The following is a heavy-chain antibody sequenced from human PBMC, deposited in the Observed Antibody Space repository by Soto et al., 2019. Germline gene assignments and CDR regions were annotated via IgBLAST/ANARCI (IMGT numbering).Heavy chain of an antibody. CDR3: ARDPPSGATLDWFDS. Sequence: GGSLRLSCAASGFSFSSDSMGWVRQAPGKGLEWVASISSSGSFMNYADSVKGRFTISRDNAKNSLYLQMRSLKDDDTAVYYCARDPPSGATLDWFDSWGQGTLVTVSS. J-gene: IGHJ5*01. V-gene: IGHV3-21*01. D-gene: IGHD1-26*01. CDR1: GFSFSSDS. CDR2: ISSSGSFM.